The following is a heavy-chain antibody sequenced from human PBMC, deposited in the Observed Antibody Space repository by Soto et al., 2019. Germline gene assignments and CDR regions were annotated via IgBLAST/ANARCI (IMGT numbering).Heavy chain of an antibody. D-gene: IGHD2-2*01. J-gene: IGHJ5*02. CDR1: GGTFSSYA. CDR3: AVVVVPAALSPWVWFDP. V-gene: IGHV1-69*13. Sequence: SVKVSCKASGGTFSSYAISWVRQAPGQGLEWMGGIIPIFGTANYAQKFQGRVTITADESTSTAYMELSSLRSEDTAVYYCAVVVVPAALSPWVWFDPWGQGTLVTVSS. CDR2: IIPIFGTA.